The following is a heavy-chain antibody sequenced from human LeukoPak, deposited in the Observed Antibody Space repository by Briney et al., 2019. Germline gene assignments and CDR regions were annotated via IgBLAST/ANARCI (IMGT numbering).Heavy chain of an antibody. V-gene: IGHV4-30-2*01. D-gene: IGHD3-10*01. J-gene: IGHJ4*02. CDR1: GGSISSGGYS. CDR3: ARVRITMVRGVIIN. CDR2: IYHSGST. Sequence: SQTLSLTCAVSGGSISSGGYSWSWIRQPPGKGLEWIGYIYHSGSTYYNPSLKSRVTISVDRSKNQFSLKLSSVTAVDTAVYYCARVRITMVRGVIINWGQGTLVTVSS.